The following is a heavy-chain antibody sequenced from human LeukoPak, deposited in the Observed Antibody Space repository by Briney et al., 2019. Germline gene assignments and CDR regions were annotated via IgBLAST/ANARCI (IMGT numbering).Heavy chain of an antibody. CDR3: ARVASRYDFWSGYEYYYYYYMDV. Sequence: SETLSLTCTVSGGSIGTYYWSWIRQSPGKGLEWIAYIYYSGSTNFNPSLKSRVTISVDTSKNQLSLKLSSVTAADTAMYYCARVASRYDFWSGYEYYYYYYMDVWGKGTTVTVSS. CDR2: IYYSGST. J-gene: IGHJ6*03. CDR1: GGSIGTYY. V-gene: IGHV4-59*01. D-gene: IGHD3-3*01.